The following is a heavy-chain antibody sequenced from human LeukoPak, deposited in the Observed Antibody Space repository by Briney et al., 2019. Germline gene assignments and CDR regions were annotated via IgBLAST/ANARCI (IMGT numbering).Heavy chain of an antibody. J-gene: IGHJ5*02. CDR3: ARCSSNPSRIRLKNWFDP. CDR2: INHSGST. CDR1: GGSFSGYY. V-gene: IGHV4-34*01. Sequence: SETLSLTCAVYGGSFSGYYWSWIRQPPGKGLEWIGEINHSGSTNYNPSLKSRVTISVDTSKNQFSLKLSSVTAADTAVYYCARCSSNPSRIRLKNWFDPWGQGTLVTVSS. D-gene: IGHD6-13*01.